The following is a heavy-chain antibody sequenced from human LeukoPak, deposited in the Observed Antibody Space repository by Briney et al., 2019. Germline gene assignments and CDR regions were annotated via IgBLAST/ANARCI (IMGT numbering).Heavy chain of an antibody. D-gene: IGHD1-26*01. Sequence: SVKVSCKASGGTFSSYAISWVRQAPGQGLEWMGGIVPIFGTANYAQKFQGRVTITADESTSTAYMELSSLRSEDTAVYYCARDRVFSGSYLVFFDYWGQGTLVTVSS. V-gene: IGHV1-69*01. CDR3: ARDRVFSGSYLVFFDY. CDR2: IVPIFGTA. J-gene: IGHJ4*02. CDR1: GGTFSSYA.